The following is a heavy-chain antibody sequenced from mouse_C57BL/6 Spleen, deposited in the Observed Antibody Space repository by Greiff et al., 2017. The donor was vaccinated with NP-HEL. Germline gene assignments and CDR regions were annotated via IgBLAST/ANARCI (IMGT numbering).Heavy chain of an antibody. D-gene: IGHD2-5*01. Sequence: EVQLQESGPGLVKPSQSLSLTCSVTGYSITSGYYWNWIRQFPGNKLEWMGYISYDGSNNYNPSLKNRISITRDTSKNQFFLKLNSVTTEDTATYYCARPSNFWYFDVWGTGTTVTVSS. CDR2: ISYDGSN. CDR1: GYSITSGYY. J-gene: IGHJ1*03. CDR3: ARPSNFWYFDV. V-gene: IGHV3-6*01.